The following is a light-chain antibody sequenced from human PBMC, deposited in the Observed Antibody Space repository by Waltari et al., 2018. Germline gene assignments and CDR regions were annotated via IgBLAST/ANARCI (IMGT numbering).Light chain of an antibody. Sequence: QSVLTQPPSASGTPGQRVTISCSGSSSSIGSNAVNRYQQLPGSAPKLLIHTNNQRPSGVPDRFSGSKSGTSASLAISGLQSEDEADYYCATWDDRLNGQVIGGGTKLTVL. CDR1: SSSIGSNA. CDR2: TNN. CDR3: ATWDDRLNGQV. J-gene: IGLJ2*01. V-gene: IGLV1-44*01.